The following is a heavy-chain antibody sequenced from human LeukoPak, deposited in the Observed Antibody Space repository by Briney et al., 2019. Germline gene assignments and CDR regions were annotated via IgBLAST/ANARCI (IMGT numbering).Heavy chain of an antibody. J-gene: IGHJ4*02. CDR1: GGSISSYY. V-gene: IGHV4-59*01. CDR3: ARSLGDYEGGVGY. Sequence: SETLSLTCTVSGGSISSYYWSWIRQPPGKGLEWIGYIYYSGSTNYNSSLKSRVTISVDTSKNQFSLKLSSVTAADTAVYYCARSLGDYEGGVGYWGQGTLVTVSS. D-gene: IGHD4-17*01. CDR2: IYYSGST.